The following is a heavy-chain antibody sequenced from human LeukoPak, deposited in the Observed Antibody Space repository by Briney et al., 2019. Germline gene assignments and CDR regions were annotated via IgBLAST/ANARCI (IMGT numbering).Heavy chain of an antibody. CDR1: GYTFNTYG. J-gene: IGHJ6*03. CDR2: INVYNGNT. V-gene: IGHV1-18*01. CDR3: ARGPNYYYYMDV. Sequence: GASVKVSCKTSGYTFNTYGINWVRQAPGQGLEWMGWINVYNGNTNYAQNLQGRVTMTIDSSMSTAYMEMRSLRSDDTAVYYCARGPNYYYYMDVWGKGTTVTVS.